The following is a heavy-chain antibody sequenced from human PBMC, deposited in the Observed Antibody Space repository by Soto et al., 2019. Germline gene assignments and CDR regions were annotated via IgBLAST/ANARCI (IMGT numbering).Heavy chain of an antibody. Sequence: EVQLVESGGGLVQPGGSLRLSCAASGFTFSSYAMHWVRQAPGKGLEYVSAISSNGGSTYYANSVKGRFTISRDNSKNTLYLQMGSLRAEDMAVYYCARDPVGRIQLPTDWGQGTLVTVSS. V-gene: IGHV3-64*01. D-gene: IGHD5-18*01. CDR3: ARDPVGRIQLPTD. CDR1: GFTFSSYA. CDR2: ISSNGGST. J-gene: IGHJ4*02.